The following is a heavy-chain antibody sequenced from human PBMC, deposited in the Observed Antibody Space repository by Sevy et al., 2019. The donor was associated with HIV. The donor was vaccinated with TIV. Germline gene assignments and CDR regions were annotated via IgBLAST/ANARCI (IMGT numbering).Heavy chain of an antibody. D-gene: IGHD4-17*01. CDR3: ARDHVKDGDLGDYYYFAMDV. J-gene: IGHJ6*02. V-gene: IGHV3-11*05. CDR2: ISTSSSYT. CDR1: GFTFSDYY. Sequence: GGSLRLSCTASGFTFSDYYMSWIRQAPGKGLEWVSYISTSSSYTSYPDSVKGQFTISRDNAKNSLYLQMSSLRADDTAVYYCARDHVKDGDLGDYYYFAMDVWGQGTTVTVSS.